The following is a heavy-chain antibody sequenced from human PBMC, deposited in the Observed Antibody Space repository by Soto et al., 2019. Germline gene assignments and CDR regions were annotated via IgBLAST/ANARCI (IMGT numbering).Heavy chain of an antibody. Sequence: SVKVSCKASGYTFTSYGISWVRQAPGQGLEWMGRIIPILGIANYAQKFQGRVTITADKSTSTAYMELSSLRSEDTAVYYCARDCPRYCSSTSSGAFDIWGQGTMVTVSS. CDR2: IIPILGIA. CDR1: GYTFTSYG. V-gene: IGHV1-69*04. CDR3: ARDCPRYCSSTSSGAFDI. J-gene: IGHJ3*02. D-gene: IGHD2-2*01.